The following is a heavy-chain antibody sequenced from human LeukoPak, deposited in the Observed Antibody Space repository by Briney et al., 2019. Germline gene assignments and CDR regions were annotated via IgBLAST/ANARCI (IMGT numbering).Heavy chain of an antibody. D-gene: IGHD6-13*01. J-gene: IGHJ4*02. V-gene: IGHV3-23*01. Sequence: GGTLRLSCAASGFIFSSYGMSWVRQAPGKGLEWVSAISGSGGSTYYADSVKGRFTISRDNSKKTLHLQMNSLRAEDTAIYYCAKASSAGDSSSWNYWGQGILVTVSS. CDR3: AKASSAGDSSSWNY. CDR1: GFIFSSYG. CDR2: ISGSGGST.